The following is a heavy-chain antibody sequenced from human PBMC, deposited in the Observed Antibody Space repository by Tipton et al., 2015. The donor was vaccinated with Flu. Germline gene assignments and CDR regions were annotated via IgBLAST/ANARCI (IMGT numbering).Heavy chain of an antibody. CDR3: ARSPSYSGSGIYPYYFDD. D-gene: IGHD3-10*01. CDR1: GGFITSGSYY. Sequence: TLSLTCSISGGFITSGSYYWSWIRQSAGRGLEWIGRIYTTGSVNYNPSLRGRVTIAGDTSRNHFSLQLTSVTAADTAVYFCARSPSYSGSGIYPYYFDDWGQGTLVTFAS. CDR2: IYTTGSV. J-gene: IGHJ4*02. V-gene: IGHV4-61*02.